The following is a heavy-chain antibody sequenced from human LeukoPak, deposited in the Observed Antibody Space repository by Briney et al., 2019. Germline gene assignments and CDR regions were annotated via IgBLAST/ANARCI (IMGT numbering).Heavy chain of an antibody. CDR1: GFTFSSYA. CDR3: AKDLSLAVGDYLDY. V-gene: IGHV3-23*01. CDR2: ISGSGGST. D-gene: IGHD1-26*01. Sequence: SGGSLRLSCAASGFTFSSYAMSWVRQAPGKGLEWVSAISGSGGSTYYADSVKGRFTISRDNSKNTLYLQMNSLRAEDTAVYYCAKDLSLAVGDYLDYWGQGTLVTVSS. J-gene: IGHJ4*02.